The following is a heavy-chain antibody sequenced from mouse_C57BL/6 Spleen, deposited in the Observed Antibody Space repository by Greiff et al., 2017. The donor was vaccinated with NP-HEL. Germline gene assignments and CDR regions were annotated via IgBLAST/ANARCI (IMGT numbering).Heavy chain of an antibody. D-gene: IGHD1-1*01. J-gene: IGHJ2*01. V-gene: IGHV1-64*01. CDR1: GYTFTSYW. CDR3: AGDYYDNSYFGD. CDR2: IHPNSGST. Sequence: QVQLQQPGAELVKPGASVKLSCKASGYTFTSYWMHWVKQRPGQGLEWIGMIHPNSGSTNYNEKFKSKATLTVDKSSSTAYMQISSLTSEDAAVYYCAGDYYDNSYFGDWGQGTTLTVSS.